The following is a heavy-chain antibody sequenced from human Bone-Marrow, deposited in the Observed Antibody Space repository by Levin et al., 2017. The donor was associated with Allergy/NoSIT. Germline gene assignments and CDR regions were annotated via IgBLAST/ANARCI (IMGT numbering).Heavy chain of an antibody. V-gene: IGHV3-73*01. CDR3: IYYGSGTDTLDN. CDR1: GFTFSGSD. Sequence: GGSLRLSCAASGFTFSGSDIHWVRQASGKGLEWVGRIRSKTKSYATEYAASVKGRFTISRDDSKNTAYLQMNSLKSEDTAVYYCIYYGSGTDTLDNWGQGTLVIVSS. D-gene: IGHD3-10*01. J-gene: IGHJ4*02. CDR2: IRSKTKSYAT.